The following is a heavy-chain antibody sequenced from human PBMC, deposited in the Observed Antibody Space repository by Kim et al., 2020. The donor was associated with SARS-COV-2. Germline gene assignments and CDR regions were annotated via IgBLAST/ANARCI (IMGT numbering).Heavy chain of an antibody. Sequence: GGSLRLSCAASGFTFSSYGMHWVRQAPGKGLEWVAVISYDGSNKYYADSVKGRFTISRDNSKNTLYLQMNSLRAEDTAVYYCAKDLRRFWSGYHPRSPDYWGQGTLVTVSS. CDR2: ISYDGSNK. J-gene: IGHJ4*02. CDR1: GFTFSSYG. V-gene: IGHV3-30*18. CDR3: AKDLRRFWSGYHPRSPDY. D-gene: IGHD3-3*01.